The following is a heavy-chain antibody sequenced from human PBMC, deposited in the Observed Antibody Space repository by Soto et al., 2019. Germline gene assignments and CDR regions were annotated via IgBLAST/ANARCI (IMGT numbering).Heavy chain of an antibody. CDR1: GGTFSSSA. D-gene: IGHD3-22*01. J-gene: IGHJ6*02. CDR2: IIPFFGTA. V-gene: IGHV1-69*01. Sequence: QVQLVQSGAEVKKPGSSVKVSCKASGGTFSSSAVNWVRQAPGQGLEWMGGIIPFFGTANYAQKFQGRVTITADESTTTAYMELVSLRSDDTAVYYCARGPRDSSGFYAWPYSYTMDVWGQGTTVTVSS. CDR3: ARGPRDSSGFYAWPYSYTMDV.